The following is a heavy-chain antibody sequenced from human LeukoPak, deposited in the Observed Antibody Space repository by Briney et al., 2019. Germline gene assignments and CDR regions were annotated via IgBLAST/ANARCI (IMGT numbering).Heavy chain of an antibody. J-gene: IGHJ4*02. V-gene: IGHV4-39*07. D-gene: IGHD6-13*01. CDR3: ARCWPGAAGGDY. CDR2: IHYSGGT. CDR1: GDSSSSSGSFY. Sequence: SETLSLTCTVSGDSSSSSGSFYWAWIRQSPGKGLEWIGGIHYSGGTHYNPPLKSRVTISVDTSKNQFSLKVTSVTAADTAVYYCARCWPGAAGGDYWGQGTLVTVSS.